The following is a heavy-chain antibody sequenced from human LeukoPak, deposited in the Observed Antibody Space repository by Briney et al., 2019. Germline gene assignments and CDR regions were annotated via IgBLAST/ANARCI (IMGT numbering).Heavy chain of an antibody. D-gene: IGHD5-18*01. CDR2: IYTSGST. Sequence: KPSETLSLTCTVSGGSISSGSYYWSWIRQPAGKGLEWIGRIYTSGSTNYNPSLKSRVTISVDTSKNQFSLKLRSVTAADTAMYYCARSGGAIQLWPIDYWGQGTLVTVSS. V-gene: IGHV4-61*02. CDR3: ARSGGAIQLWPIDY. CDR1: GGSISSGSYY. J-gene: IGHJ4*02.